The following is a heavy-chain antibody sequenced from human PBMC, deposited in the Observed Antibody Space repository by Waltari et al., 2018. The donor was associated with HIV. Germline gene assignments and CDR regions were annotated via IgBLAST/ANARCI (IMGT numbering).Heavy chain of an antibody. D-gene: IGHD1-1*01. CDR2: IKEDVSKE. CDR3: AGESTTGCHFAA. V-gene: IGHV3-7*01. J-gene: IGHJ4*02. CDR1: GFTIDANW. Sequence: EVKLLESGGRLVQPGQSLILSCAASGFTIDANWLSWVRQTPGKGLGWLANIKEDVSKEFSVDSVKGRFTISRDNAKNSLFLQITHLTVDETAVYFCAGESTTGCHFAAWGQGTQVTVSS.